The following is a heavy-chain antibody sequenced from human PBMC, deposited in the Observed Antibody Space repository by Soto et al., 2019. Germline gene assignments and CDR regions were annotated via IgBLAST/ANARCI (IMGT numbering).Heavy chain of an antibody. V-gene: IGHV4-39*07. CDR3: ARESRGYCSSTSCYGNWFDP. D-gene: IGHD2-2*03. Sequence: SETLSLTCTVSGGSISSSSYYWGWIRQPPGKGLEWIGSIYYSGSTYYNPSLKSRVTISVDTSKNQFSLKLSSVTAADTAVYYCARESRGYCSSTSCYGNWFDPWGQGTLVTVSS. J-gene: IGHJ5*02. CDR2: IYYSGST. CDR1: GGSISSSSYY.